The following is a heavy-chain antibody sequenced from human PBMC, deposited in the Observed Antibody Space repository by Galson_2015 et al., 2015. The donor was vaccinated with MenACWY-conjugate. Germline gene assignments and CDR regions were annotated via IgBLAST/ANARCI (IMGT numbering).Heavy chain of an antibody. D-gene: IGHD4-23*01. CDR3: AVTPNTKRYFHH. V-gene: IGHV3-7*01. J-gene: IGHJ1*01. CDR2: IKPDGSEK. CDR1: GFTFSSSW. Sequence: SLRLSCAVSGFTFSSSWMSWVRQAPGKGLEWVANIKPDGSEKYYVDSVKGRFTISTDSAKNSLDLQMNSLRAEDTAVYYCAVTPNTKRYFHHWGQGTLVTVSS.